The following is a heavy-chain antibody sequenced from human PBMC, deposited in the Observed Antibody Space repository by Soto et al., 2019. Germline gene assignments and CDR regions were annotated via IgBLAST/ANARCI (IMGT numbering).Heavy chain of an antibody. CDR1: GYSFTSYW. V-gene: IGHV5-10-1*01. CDR2: IDPSDSYT. Sequence: GESLKISCKGSGYSFTSYWISWVRQMPGKGLEWMGRIDPSDSYTNYSPSFQGHVTISADKSISTAYLQWSSLKASDTAMYYCARHETYCSSTSCYAGDYYGMDVWGQGTTVTVSS. J-gene: IGHJ6*02. CDR3: ARHETYCSSTSCYAGDYYGMDV. D-gene: IGHD2-2*01.